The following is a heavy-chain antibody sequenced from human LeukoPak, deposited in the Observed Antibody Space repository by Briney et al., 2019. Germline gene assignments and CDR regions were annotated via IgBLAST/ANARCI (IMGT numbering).Heavy chain of an antibody. CDR1: GGSISSYY. J-gene: IGHJ6*03. CDR3: ARDPYYGGNPYYYYYYMDV. V-gene: IGHV4-59*12. D-gene: IGHD4-23*01. Sequence: SETLSLTCTVSGGSISSYYWSWIRQPPGKGLEWIGYIYYSGSTNYNPSLKSRVTISVDTSKNQFSLKLSSVTAADTAVYYCARDPYYGGNPYYYYYYMDVWGKGTTVTISS. CDR2: IYYSGST.